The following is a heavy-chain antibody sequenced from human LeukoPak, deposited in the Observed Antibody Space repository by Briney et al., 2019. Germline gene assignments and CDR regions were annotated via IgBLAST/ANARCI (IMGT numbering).Heavy chain of an antibody. D-gene: IGHD3-3*01. J-gene: IGHJ4*02. V-gene: IGHV4-59*01. Sequence: PSETLSLTCTVSGGSISSYYWSWIRQPPGKGLEWIGYISYSGSTNYNPSLKSRVTISVDTSKNQFSLNLTSVTAADTAVYYCARLWGGLDYWGQGTLVTVSS. CDR2: ISYSGST. CDR1: GGSISSYY. CDR3: ARLWGGLDY.